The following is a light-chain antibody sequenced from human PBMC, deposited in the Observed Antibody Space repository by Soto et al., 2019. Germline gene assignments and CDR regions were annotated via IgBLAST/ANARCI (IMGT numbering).Light chain of an antibody. CDR2: AAS. Sequence: EIAMTQSPATLSVSPGERGTLSCRASQSVSSNLAWYQQKPGQAPRLLIYAASARATGIPARFSGSGSGTDFSLTIRGLKPEDFAVYYCQQYRMSPNTFGQGTRLEIK. V-gene: IGKV3-15*01. CDR1: QSVSSN. CDR3: QQYRMSPNT. J-gene: IGKJ5*01.